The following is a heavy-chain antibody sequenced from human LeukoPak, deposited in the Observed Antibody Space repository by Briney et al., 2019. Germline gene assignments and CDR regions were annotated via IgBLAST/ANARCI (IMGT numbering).Heavy chain of an antibody. CDR3: AKDGKPSTDRGIAAYYFDY. CDR1: GFTFDDYA. V-gene: IGHV3-9*01. CDR2: ISWNSGSI. J-gene: IGHJ4*02. D-gene: IGHD6-13*01. Sequence: PGRSLRLSCAASGFTFDDYAMHWVRQAPGKGLEWVSGISWNSGSIGYADSVKGRFTISRDNAKNSLYLQMNSLRAEDTALYYCAKDGKPSTDRGIAAYYFDYWGQGTLVTVSS.